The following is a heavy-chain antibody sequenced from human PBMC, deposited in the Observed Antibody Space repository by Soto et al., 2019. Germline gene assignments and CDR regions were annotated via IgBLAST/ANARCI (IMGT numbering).Heavy chain of an antibody. CDR3: TTDGVDSGCPPCYYGMDV. D-gene: IGHD6-19*01. CDR2: IKSKTDGGTT. Sequence: PGGSLRLSCAASGFTFSNAWMSWVRQAPGKGLEWVGRIKSKTDGGTTDYAAPVKGRFTISRDDSKNTLYLQMNSLKTEDTAVYYCTTDGVDSGCPPCYYGMDVWGQGTTVTVSS. V-gene: IGHV3-15*01. CDR1: GFTFSNAW. J-gene: IGHJ6*02.